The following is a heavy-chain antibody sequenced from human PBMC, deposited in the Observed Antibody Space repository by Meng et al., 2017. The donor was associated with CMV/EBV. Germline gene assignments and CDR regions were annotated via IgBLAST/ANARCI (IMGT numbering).Heavy chain of an antibody. CDR3: ARGFCYYSPRSYNWFDP. D-gene: IGHD3-22*01. CDR1: GYTFTSYY. Sequence: ASVKVSCKASGYTFTSYYMHWVRQAPGQGLEWMGIINPSGGSTSYAQKFQGRVTMTRDTSTSTVYMELSSLRSEDTAVYYCARGFCYYSPRSYNWFDPWGQGTLVTVSS. CDR2: INPSGGST. J-gene: IGHJ5*02. V-gene: IGHV1-46*01.